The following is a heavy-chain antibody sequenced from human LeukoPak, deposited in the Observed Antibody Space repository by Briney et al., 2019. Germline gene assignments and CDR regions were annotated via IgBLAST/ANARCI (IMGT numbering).Heavy chain of an antibody. CDR1: GYTFTSYG. D-gene: IGHD3-10*01. CDR3: ARTKSGSYYRVPYYFDY. V-gene: IGHV1-18*01. CDR2: ISAYNGNT. Sequence: ASEKVSCKASGYTFTSYGISWVRQAPGQGLEWMGWISAYNGNTNYAQKFQGRVTMTTDTSTSTAYMELRSLRSDDTAVYYCARTKSGSYYRVPYYFDYWGQGTLVTVSS. J-gene: IGHJ4*02.